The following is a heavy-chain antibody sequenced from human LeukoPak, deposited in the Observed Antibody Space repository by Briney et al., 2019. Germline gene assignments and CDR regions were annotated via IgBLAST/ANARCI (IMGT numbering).Heavy chain of an antibody. V-gene: IGHV1-46*01. CDR1: GYTFTSYY. D-gene: IGHD3-22*01. J-gene: IGHJ4*02. CDR3: ARDLRGYWDY. Sequence: ASVKVSCKASGYTFTSYYIHWVRQAPGKGLEWMGIINPSGGSTSYAQKFQGRVTMTRDTSTSTFYMELSSLRSEDTAVYYCARDLRGYWDYWGQGTLDTVSS. CDR2: INPSGGST.